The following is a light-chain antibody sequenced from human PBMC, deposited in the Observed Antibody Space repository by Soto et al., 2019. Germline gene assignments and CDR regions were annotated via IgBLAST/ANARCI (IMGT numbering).Light chain of an antibody. CDR1: RSVSSSF. J-gene: IGKJ1*01. V-gene: IGKV3-20*01. CDR3: QQYGSSPWT. CDR2: HAS. Sequence: EIVLTQSPGTLSLSPGERATLSCRASRSVSSSFLAWYQQKSGQAPRLLIYHASSRATGIPDRFSSSGSGTDFTLTISRVEPEDFALYFCQQYGSSPWTLDQGTKVEIK.